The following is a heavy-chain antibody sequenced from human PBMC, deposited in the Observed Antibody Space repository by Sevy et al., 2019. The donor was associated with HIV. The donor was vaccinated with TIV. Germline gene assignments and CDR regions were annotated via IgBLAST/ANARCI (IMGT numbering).Heavy chain of an antibody. CDR3: ARDRQQPRIYYYYGMDV. D-gene: IGHD1-1*01. J-gene: IGHJ6*02. V-gene: IGHV3-53*01. Sequence: GGSLRLSCAASGFTVSSNYMSWVRQAPGKGLEWVSVIYSGGSTYYADSVKGRFTISRDNSKNTLYLQMNSLRAEDTAVYYCARDRQQPRIYYYYGMDVWGQGTTVTVSS. CDR2: IYSGGST. CDR1: GFTVSSNY.